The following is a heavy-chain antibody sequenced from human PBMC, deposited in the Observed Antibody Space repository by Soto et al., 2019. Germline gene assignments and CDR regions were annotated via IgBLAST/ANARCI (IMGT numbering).Heavy chain of an antibody. D-gene: IGHD6-19*01. CDR1: GYTFTAYS. CDR3: AREASAVISLDY. CDR2: FNPNSGDT. Sequence: QVQLVQSGAEVKKPGASVKVSCKASGYTFTAYSMHWVRQAPGQGLEWMGWFNPNSGDTIYAQSFQGRVTLTRDTSISTAYMELYGLRSDDTAVYYCAREASAVISLDYWGQGTLVNVAS. V-gene: IGHV1-2*02. J-gene: IGHJ4*02.